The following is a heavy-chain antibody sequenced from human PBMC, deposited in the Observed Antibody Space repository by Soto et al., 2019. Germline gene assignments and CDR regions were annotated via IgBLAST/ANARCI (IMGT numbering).Heavy chain of an antibody. D-gene: IGHD7-27*01. CDR2: ISYDGSKK. CDR3: AKDMAVDGTCKLGCDSDC. Sequence: QVQLVESGGGVVQPGRSLRLSCAASGFTFSSYGLHWVRQAPGKGLEWLAVISYDGSKKYYADSVKGRFTIARDNSKNTLYLQMDSLRAEDTAHYYCAKDMAVDGTCKLGCDSDCWGQGTLVTVSS. J-gene: IGHJ4*02. V-gene: IGHV3-30*18. CDR1: GFTFSSYG.